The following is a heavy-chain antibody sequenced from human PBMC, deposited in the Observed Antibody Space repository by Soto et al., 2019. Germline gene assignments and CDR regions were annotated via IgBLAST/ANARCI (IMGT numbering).Heavy chain of an antibody. J-gene: IGHJ2*01. CDR3: ARDRDGTNRNGYFDL. V-gene: IGHV3-13*01. CDR2: IHTDGDT. CDR1: GFTFRSYD. Sequence: GGSLRLSCAASGFTFRSYDMYWVRQGTGKGLEWVSGIHTDGDTYSPGSVKGRFTISRDNAKTSLFLHMNSLRAADTAVYYCARDRDGTNRNGYFDLWGHGALVTVSS.